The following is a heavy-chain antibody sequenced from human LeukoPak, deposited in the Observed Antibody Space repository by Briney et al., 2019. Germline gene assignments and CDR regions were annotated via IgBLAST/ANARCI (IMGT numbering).Heavy chain of an antibody. D-gene: IGHD6-6*01. CDR2: IIPIFGTA. V-gene: IGHV1-69*05. Sequence: WASVKVSCKASGGTSSSYAISWVRQAPGQGLEWMGGIIPIFGTANYAQKFQGRVTITTDESTSTAYMELSSLRSEDTAVYYCARTYSSSSFGYAFDIWGQGTMVTVSS. CDR1: GGTSSSYA. J-gene: IGHJ3*02. CDR3: ARTYSSSSFGYAFDI.